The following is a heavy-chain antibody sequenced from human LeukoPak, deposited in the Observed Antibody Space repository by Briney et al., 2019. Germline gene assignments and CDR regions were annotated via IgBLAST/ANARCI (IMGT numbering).Heavy chain of an antibody. CDR3: ARIQYSISWYGNYYYYYMDV. V-gene: IGHV3-7*01. Sequence: GGSLRLSCAASGFTFSSYGMSWVRQAPGKGLEWVANIKQDGSEKYYVDSVKGRFTISRDNAKNSLYLQMNSLRAEDTAVYYCARIQYSISWYGNYYYYYMDVWGKGTTVTVSS. J-gene: IGHJ6*03. CDR1: GFTFSSYG. D-gene: IGHD6-13*01. CDR2: IKQDGSEK.